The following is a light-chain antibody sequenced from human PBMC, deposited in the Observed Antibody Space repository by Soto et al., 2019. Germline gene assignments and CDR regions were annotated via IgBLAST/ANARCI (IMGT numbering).Light chain of an antibody. CDR1: QTITRW. V-gene: IGKV1-5*01. CDR3: QQYNSYSFT. J-gene: IGKJ1*01. CDR2: DAS. Sequence: RMAKSAVTLSASVGARVTITCRAIQTITRWMAWYQQKPGKAPKLLIYDASTLESGVPSRFSGRRSGTEFTLTISSLQPDDFATYYCQQYNSYSFTFGQGTKVDIK.